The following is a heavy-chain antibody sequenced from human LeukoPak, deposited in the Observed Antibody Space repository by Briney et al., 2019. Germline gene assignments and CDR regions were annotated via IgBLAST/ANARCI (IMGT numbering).Heavy chain of an antibody. D-gene: IGHD3-10*01. V-gene: IGHV4-34*01. CDR2: INHSGST. CDR3: ARRFGELYYFDY. Sequence: SETLSFTCTVSGDSISSYYWSWIRQPPGKGVEWIGEINHSGSTNYNPSLKSRVTISVDTSKNQFSLKLSSVTAADTAVYYCARRFGELYYFDYWGQGPWSPSPQ. CDR1: GDSISSYY. J-gene: IGHJ4*02.